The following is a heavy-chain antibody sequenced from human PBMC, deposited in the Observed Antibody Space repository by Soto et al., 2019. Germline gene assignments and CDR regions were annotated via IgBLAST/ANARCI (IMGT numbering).Heavy chain of an antibody. CDR3: ARAYYDTSVYYLAYYFDF. V-gene: IGHV4-59*12. J-gene: IGHJ4*02. CDR1: GGSISSYY. D-gene: IGHD3-22*01. CDR2: IYYSGST. Sequence: SETLSLTCTVSGGSISSYYWSWIRQPPGKGLEWIGYIYYSGSTYYNPSLKSRVTISVDTSNNQFSLKLSSVTAADTAVHYCARAYYDTSVYYLAYYFDFWGQGTLVTV.